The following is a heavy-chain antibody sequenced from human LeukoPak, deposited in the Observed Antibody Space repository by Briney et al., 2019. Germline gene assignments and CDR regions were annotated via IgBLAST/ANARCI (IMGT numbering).Heavy chain of an antibody. V-gene: IGHV4-34*01. J-gene: IGHJ4*02. D-gene: IGHD5-18*01. Sequence: SETLSLTCAVYGGSSSGYYWSWIRQPPGKGLEWIGEINHSGSTNYNPSLKSRVTISVDTSKNQFSLKLSSVTAADTAVYYCARRGYSYGFGYWGQGTLVTVSS. CDR2: INHSGST. CDR3: ARRGYSYGFGY. CDR1: GGSSSGYY.